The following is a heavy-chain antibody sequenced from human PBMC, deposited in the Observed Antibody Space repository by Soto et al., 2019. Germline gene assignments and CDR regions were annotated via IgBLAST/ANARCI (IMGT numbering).Heavy chain of an antibody. CDR3: AKSPLFGSTYFDY. Sequence: ASVKVSCKASGYTFTNHAMQWVRQAPGQRLEWMGWVSPYNGHTNYTQKFQGRVTMTTDTSTSTAYMEVRSLRSDDTAVYYCAKSPLFGSTYFDYWGQGTLVTVSS. CDR1: GYTFTNHA. D-gene: IGHD3-10*01. J-gene: IGHJ4*02. CDR2: VSPYNGHT. V-gene: IGHV1-18*01.